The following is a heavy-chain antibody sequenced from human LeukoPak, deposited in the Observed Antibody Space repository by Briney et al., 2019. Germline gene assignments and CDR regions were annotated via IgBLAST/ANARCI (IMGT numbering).Heavy chain of an antibody. D-gene: IGHD6-19*01. CDR1: AYTFTVYY. V-gene: IGHV1-2*02. CDR3: AREGSGWYGNFDY. J-gene: IGHJ4*02. Sequence: ASVKASCKASAYTFTVYYMHWVRPAPGQGLEWMGWLNPDSGGTNYAQKFQGRVTMTRDTSISTAYMEVSRLRSDDTAVYYCAREGSGWYGNFDYWGQGTLVTVSS. CDR2: LNPDSGGT.